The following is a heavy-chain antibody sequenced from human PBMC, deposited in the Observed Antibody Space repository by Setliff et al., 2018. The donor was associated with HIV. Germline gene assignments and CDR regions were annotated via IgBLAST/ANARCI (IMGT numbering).Heavy chain of an antibody. J-gene: IGHJ6*02. CDR3: ARDSPNANFGVVISDV. CDR1: GGSFSGYY. Sequence: SSETLSLTCAVYGGSFSGYYWSWIRQPPGKGLEWIGEINHSGSTSYSPSLMSRVTISVDTSKNQFSLKLSSVTAADTAVYYCARDSPNANFGVVISDVWGQGTTVTVSS. D-gene: IGHD3-3*01. V-gene: IGHV4-34*01. CDR2: INHSGST.